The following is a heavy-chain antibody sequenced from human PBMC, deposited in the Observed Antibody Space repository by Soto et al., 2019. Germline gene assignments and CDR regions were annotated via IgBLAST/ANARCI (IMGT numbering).Heavy chain of an antibody. CDR1: GFTFSSYA. Sequence: EVQLLESGGGLVQPGGSLRLSCAASGFTFSSYAMSWVRQAPGKGLEWVSAISGSGGSTYYADSVKGRFTISRDNSKNMLYLQMNSLRAEDTAVYYCAKGDRISRSGRQFDYWGQGTLVTVSS. V-gene: IGHV3-23*01. J-gene: IGHJ4*02. CDR2: ISGSGGST. CDR3: AKGDRISRSGRQFDY.